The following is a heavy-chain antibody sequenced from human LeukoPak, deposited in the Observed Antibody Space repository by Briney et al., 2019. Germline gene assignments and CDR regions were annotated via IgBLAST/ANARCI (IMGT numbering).Heavy chain of an antibody. V-gene: IGHV3-11*01. Sequence: GGSLRLSCAASGFTFSDPYMSWIRQAPGKGLEYLSYISPDGKSISYTDSVKGRFTISRDNAKNSLYLQMTSLRAEDTAVYYCAKVGQYSSSWYYFDYWGQGTLVTVSS. CDR2: ISPDGKSI. CDR1: GFTFSDPY. J-gene: IGHJ4*02. CDR3: AKVGQYSSSWYYFDY. D-gene: IGHD6-13*01.